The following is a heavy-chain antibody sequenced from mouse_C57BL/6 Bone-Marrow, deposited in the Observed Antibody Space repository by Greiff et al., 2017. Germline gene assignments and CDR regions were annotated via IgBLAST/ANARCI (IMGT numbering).Heavy chain of an antibody. CDR2: INPNNGGT. Sequence: EVQLQQFGPELVKPGASVKISCKASGYTFTDYYMNWVKQSHGKSLEWIGDINPNNGGTSYNQKFKGKATLTVDKSSSTAYMELRSLTSEDSAVYYCARREPNFLWYFDVWGTGTTVTVSS. CDR3: ARREPNFLWYFDV. V-gene: IGHV1-26*01. CDR1: GYTFTDYY. D-gene: IGHD4-1*01. J-gene: IGHJ1*03.